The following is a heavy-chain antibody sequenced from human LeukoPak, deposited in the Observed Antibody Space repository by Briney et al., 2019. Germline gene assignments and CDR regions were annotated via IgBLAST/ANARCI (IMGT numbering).Heavy chain of an antibody. V-gene: IGHV1-8*03. CDR1: GYTFTSYD. J-gene: IGHJ5*01. CDR2: MTPNSGNT. D-gene: IGHD5-24*01. Sequence: ASVKVSCKASGYTFTSYDINWVRQATGQGLEYMGWMTPNSGNTGYAQKFQGRVTTTRDTSINTAYMELSSLTSEDTAVYYCATFRDGFDSWGQGTLVTVSS. CDR3: ATFRDGFDS.